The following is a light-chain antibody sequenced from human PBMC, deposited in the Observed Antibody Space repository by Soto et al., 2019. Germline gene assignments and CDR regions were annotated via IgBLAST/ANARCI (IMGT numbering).Light chain of an antibody. Sequence: DIQMTQSPSSLSASVGDRVTISFQASQDISDYLNWYHQKPGKAPKFLIYDASYLGTGVPSRFSGTGSGTDFTFTISSLQPEDIGTYYCQRYPSRPFTFGPGTKVDI. CDR1: QDISDY. CDR3: QRYPSRPFT. CDR2: DAS. J-gene: IGKJ3*01. V-gene: IGKV1-33*01.